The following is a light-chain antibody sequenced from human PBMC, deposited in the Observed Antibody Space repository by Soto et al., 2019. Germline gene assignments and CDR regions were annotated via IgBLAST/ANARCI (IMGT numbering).Light chain of an antibody. CDR1: QSISSW. V-gene: IGKV1-39*01. J-gene: IGKJ1*01. Sequence: MTQSPATLSASVGDRVTITCRASQSISSWLAWYQQKPGKAPKLLIYSASSLQSGIPSRFSGSGSGTDFTLTISSLQPEDFATYYCQQSYSTPRTFGQGTKVDNK. CDR2: SAS. CDR3: QQSYSTPRT.